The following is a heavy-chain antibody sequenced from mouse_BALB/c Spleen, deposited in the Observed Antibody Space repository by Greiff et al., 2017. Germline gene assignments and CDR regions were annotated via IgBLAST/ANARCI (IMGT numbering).Heavy chain of an antibody. J-gene: IGHJ4*01. CDR1: GYAFTNYL. CDR3: ATGGGY. Sequence: QVQLKQSGAELVRPGTSVKVSCKASGYAFTNYLIEWVKQRPGQGLEWIGVINPGSGGTKYNEKFKGKATLTADKSSSTAYMQLSSLTSDDSADYFCATGGGYWGQGTSVTVSS. D-gene: IGHD4-1*01. V-gene: IGHV1-54*01. CDR2: INPGSGGT.